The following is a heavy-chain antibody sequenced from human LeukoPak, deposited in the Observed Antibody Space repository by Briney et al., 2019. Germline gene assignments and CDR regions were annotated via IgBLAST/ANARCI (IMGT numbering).Heavy chain of an antibody. J-gene: IGHJ5*02. D-gene: IGHD5-18*01. Sequence: GGSLRLSCAATGFNFSSYSMNWVRQVPGKGLESVSSISSSSSYIYYGDSVKGRFTISRDNAKNSLYLQMNSLRAEDTAVYYCATETGYNYGFDHWGQGTLVTVSS. CDR2: ISSSSSYI. CDR1: GFNFSSYS. CDR3: ATETGYNYGFDH. V-gene: IGHV3-21*01.